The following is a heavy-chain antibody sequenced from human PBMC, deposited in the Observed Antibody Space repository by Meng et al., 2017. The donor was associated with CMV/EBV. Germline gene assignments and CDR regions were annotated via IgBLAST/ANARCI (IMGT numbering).Heavy chain of an antibody. CDR2: IIPILGIA. CDR3: ARDKLSIAARPDYYYGMDV. D-gene: IGHD6-6*01. J-gene: IGHJ6*02. V-gene: IGHV1-69*10. Sequence: SVKVSCKASAGTFSSYAISWVRQAPGQGLEWMGGIIPILGIANYAQKFQGRVTITADKSTSTAYMELSSLRSEDTAVYYCARDKLSIAARPDYYYGMDVWGQGTTVTVSS. CDR1: AGTFSSYA.